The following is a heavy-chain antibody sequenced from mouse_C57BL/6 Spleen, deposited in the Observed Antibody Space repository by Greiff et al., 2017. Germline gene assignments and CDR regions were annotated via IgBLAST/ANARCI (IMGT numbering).Heavy chain of an antibody. CDR2: ISSGSSTI. CDR1: GFTFSDYG. J-gene: IGHJ3*01. V-gene: IGHV5-17*01. CDR3: ARQIVLYYDYDWFAY. D-gene: IGHD2-4*01. Sequence: EVQRVESGGGLVKPGGSLKLSCAASGFTFSDYGMHWVRQAPDKGLEWVAYISSGSSTIYYADTVTGRFTISSAHAQNPLFPPMTSLRSEDTAMYYCARQIVLYYDYDWFAYWGQGTLVTVSA.